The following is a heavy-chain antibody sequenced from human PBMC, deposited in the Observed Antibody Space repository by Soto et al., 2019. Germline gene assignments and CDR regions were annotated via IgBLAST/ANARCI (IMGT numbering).Heavy chain of an antibody. D-gene: IGHD2-21*02. V-gene: IGHV3-21*01. CDR2: ISGGNTYI. J-gene: IGHJ3*02. CDR1: GFNFGGYT. Sequence: GGSLRLSCAVSGFNFGGYTMSWVRQAPGKGLEWVSSISGGNTYINYADAVKGRFTISRDNAKNSLYLQMNSLRAEDTAVYYCARVYYCGGDCYLDAFDIWGQGTMVTVS. CDR3: ARVYYCGGDCYLDAFDI.